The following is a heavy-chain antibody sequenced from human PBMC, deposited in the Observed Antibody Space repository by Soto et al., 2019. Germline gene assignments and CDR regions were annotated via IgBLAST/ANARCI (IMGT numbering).Heavy chain of an antibody. D-gene: IGHD4-17*01. J-gene: IGHJ3*01. CDR1: SGSIINYY. V-gene: IGHV4-59*01. CDR2: IYYGGST. CDR3: GSRLTLATTTGDAFDL. Sequence: QVQLQESGPGLVKPSETLSLTCTVSSGSIINYYWSWIRQPPGKGLAWIGFIYYGGSTHYNSFLKSRVTMSVEMSRQQLSLKLNSVTAADTAVYYCGSRLTLATTTGDAFDLWGQGTMVTVSS.